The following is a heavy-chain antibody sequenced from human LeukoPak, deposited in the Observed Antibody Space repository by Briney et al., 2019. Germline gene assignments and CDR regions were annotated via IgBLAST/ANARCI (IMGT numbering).Heavy chain of an antibody. CDR2: IYYSGST. D-gene: IGHD1-26*01. Sequence: SETLSLTCTVSGGSISSSSYYWGWIRQPPGKGLEWIGSIYYSGSTYYNPSLKSRVTISVDTSKNQFSLKLSSVTAADTAVYYCARAERYSGSYYRDFDYWGQGTLVTVSS. CDR1: GGSISSSSYY. J-gene: IGHJ4*02. CDR3: ARAERYSGSYYRDFDY. V-gene: IGHV4-39*07.